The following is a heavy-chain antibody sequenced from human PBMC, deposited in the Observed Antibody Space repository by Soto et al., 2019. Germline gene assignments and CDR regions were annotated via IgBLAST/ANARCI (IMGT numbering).Heavy chain of an antibody. Sequence: EVQLLESGGGLVQPGGSLRLSCAAAGFTFSSYAMSWVRQAPGKGLEWVSAISGSGGSTYYADSVKGRFTSSRDNSKNTLYLQMNSLRAEDTAVYYCAKDIVVGPAARYNWFGPWGQGTLVTVSS. CDR3: AKDIVVGPAARYNWFGP. V-gene: IGHV3-23*01. CDR1: GFTFSSYA. D-gene: IGHD2-2*01. CDR2: ISGSGGST. J-gene: IGHJ5*02.